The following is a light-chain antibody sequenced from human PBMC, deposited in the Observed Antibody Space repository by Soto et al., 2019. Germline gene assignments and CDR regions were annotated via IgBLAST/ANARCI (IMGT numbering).Light chain of an antibody. V-gene: IGKV3-15*01. J-gene: IGKJ4*01. CDR2: RAC. CDR3: QQYNNWPLT. Sequence: EIVMTQSPATLSLSPGERATLSCRASLSVSSDLAWYRQKPGQAPRLLIYRACTRATGIPARFSGSGFGTDFTLTISSLQSEDFAVYYCQQYNNWPLTFGGGTKVEIK. CDR1: LSVSSD.